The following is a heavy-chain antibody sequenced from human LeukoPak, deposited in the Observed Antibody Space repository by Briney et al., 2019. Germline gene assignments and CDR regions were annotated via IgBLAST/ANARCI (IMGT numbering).Heavy chain of an antibody. J-gene: IGHJ4*02. CDR3: ARGYFVRNDY. V-gene: IGHV3-48*03. Sequence: GGSLRLSCAASGFTFSSYEMNWVRQAPGKGLERVSYIGSGGSSMYYADSVKGRFTISRDNAKNSLYLQMNSLRAEDTALYYCARGYFVRNDYWGQGTLVTVSS. CDR1: GFTFSSYE. CDR2: IGSGGSSM. D-gene: IGHD3-10*02.